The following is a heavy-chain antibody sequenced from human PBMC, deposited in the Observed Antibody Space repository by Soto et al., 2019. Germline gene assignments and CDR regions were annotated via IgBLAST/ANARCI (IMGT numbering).Heavy chain of an antibody. CDR1: GMNFGGYW. V-gene: IGHV3-74*01. CDR2: INTDGTST. D-gene: IGHD6-6*01. CDR3: ATLSAPVDF. J-gene: IGHJ4*02. Sequence: EVYLVESGGKLIQPGGSLRLSCEASGMNFGGYWMHWVRQAPGKGLVWVSEINTDGTSTNYAESLKGGFTISRDNARATLSLQMTRLSVEDTAVYYCATLSAPVDFWGQGTLVTVSS.